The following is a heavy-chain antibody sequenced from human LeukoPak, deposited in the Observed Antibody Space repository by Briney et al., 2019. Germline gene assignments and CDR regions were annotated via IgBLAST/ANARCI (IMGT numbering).Heavy chain of an antibody. CDR2: IRYDGSNK. CDR1: GFTFSSYG. CDR3: AKYSSSWGYFQH. J-gene: IGHJ1*01. V-gene: IGHV3-30*02. D-gene: IGHD6-13*01. Sequence: PGGSLRLSXAASGFTFSSYGMHWVRQAPGKGLEWVAFIRYDGSNKYYADSVKGRFTISRDNSKNTLYLQMNSLRAEDTAVYYCAKYSSSWGYFQHWGQGALVTVSS.